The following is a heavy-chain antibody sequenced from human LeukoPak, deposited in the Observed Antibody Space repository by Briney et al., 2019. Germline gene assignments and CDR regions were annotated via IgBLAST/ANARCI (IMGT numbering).Heavy chain of an antibody. CDR2: IGGSGSYT. CDR1: GFTFSTYA. CDR3: ARDWYDY. V-gene: IGHV3-23*01. D-gene: IGHD6-13*01. Sequence: PGGSLRLSCAASGFTFSTYAMLWVRQAPGKGLEWVSVIGGSGSYTYYADSVKGRFTISRDNSKDTLYLQMNSLSAEDTAVCYCARDWYDYWGQGTLVTVSS. J-gene: IGHJ4*02.